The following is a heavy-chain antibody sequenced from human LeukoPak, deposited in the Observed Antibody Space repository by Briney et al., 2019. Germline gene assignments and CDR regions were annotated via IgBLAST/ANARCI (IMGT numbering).Heavy chain of an antibody. CDR2: IYTSGST. D-gene: IGHD3-22*01. J-gene: IGHJ6*03. CDR1: GGSISSYY. Sequence: SETLSLTCTVSGGSISSYYWSWIRQPAGKGLEWIGRIYTSGSTNYNPSLKSRVTMSVDTSKNQFSLKPSSVTAADTAVYYCARDHPLNYYDSSGYYGGYYYYYMDVWGKGTTVTVSS. V-gene: IGHV4-4*07. CDR3: ARDHPLNYYDSSGYYGGYYYYYMDV.